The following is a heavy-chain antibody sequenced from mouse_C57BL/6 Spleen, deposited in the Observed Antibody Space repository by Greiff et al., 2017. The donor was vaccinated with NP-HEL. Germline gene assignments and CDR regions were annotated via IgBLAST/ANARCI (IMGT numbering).Heavy chain of an antibody. CDR2: INPNNGGT. CDR3: ARRDYEWFAY. V-gene: IGHV1-26*01. CDR1: GYTFTDYY. J-gene: IGHJ3*01. D-gene: IGHD2-4*01. Sequence: EVQLQQSGPELVKPGASVKISCKASGYTFTDYYMNWVKQSHGKSLEWIGDINPNNGGTSYNQKFKGKATLTVDKSSSTAYMELRSLTSEDSAVYYCARRDYEWFAYWGQGTLVTVSA.